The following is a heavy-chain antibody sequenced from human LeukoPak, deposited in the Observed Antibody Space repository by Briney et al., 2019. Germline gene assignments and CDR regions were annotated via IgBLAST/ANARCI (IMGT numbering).Heavy chain of an antibody. V-gene: IGHV1-18*01. D-gene: IGHD3-22*01. CDR2: ISAYNGNT. J-gene: IGHJ4*02. CDR3: ARDLGYYDSSGYFDY. Sequence: GASVKVSCKASGYTFTSYGISWVRQAPGQGLEWMGWISAYNGNTNYAQKLQGRVTMTTDTSTSTAYMELRSLRSDDTAVYYCARDLGYYDSSGYFDYWGQGTLVTVSS. CDR1: GYTFTSYG.